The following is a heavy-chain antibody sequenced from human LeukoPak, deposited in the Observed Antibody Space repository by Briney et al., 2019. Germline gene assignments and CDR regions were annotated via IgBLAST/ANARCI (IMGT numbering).Heavy chain of an antibody. CDR3: TTDGGITIRPLFDF. Sequence: PGGSLRLSRAASGITFTSAWMGWVRQAPGKGLEWVGRIKSKTDGGTTDYAPPVRGRFTISTDDSKFTSYLQMNNLKIEDTAVYYCTTDGGITIRPLFDFWGQGTLVTVSS. CDR2: IKSKTDGGTT. J-gene: IGHJ4*02. V-gene: IGHV3-15*01. CDR1: GITFTSAW. D-gene: IGHD1-14*01.